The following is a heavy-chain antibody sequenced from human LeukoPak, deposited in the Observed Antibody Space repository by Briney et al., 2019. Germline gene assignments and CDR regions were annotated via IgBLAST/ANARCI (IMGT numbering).Heavy chain of an antibody. J-gene: IGHJ5*02. CDR3: ARVVDFWGDRNWFDT. D-gene: IGHD3-3*01. Sequence: ASVKVSCKASGYILTTTYITWVRQAPGQGLELMGWISAYNRKTRYEQKFQGRVTMTTDTPTSTAYMELRSLRSDDTAMYYCARVVDFWGDRNWFDTWGQGTLVTVSS. CDR1: GYILTTTY. V-gene: IGHV1-18*01. CDR2: ISAYNRKT.